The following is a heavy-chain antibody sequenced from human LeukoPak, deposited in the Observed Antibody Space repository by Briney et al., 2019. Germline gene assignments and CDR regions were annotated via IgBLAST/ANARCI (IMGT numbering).Heavy chain of an antibody. J-gene: IGHJ4*02. Sequence: PGGSLRLSCAASGFTFRSYSMHWVRQAPGKGLEWAAHISSEGSKTYYADSVKGRFTISRDNSKNTLYLQMKSLRAEDTAVYYCAKDRGTLMVVRTFASWGQGTLVTVSS. V-gene: IGHV3-30-3*01. CDR1: GFTFRSYS. D-gene: IGHD3-22*01. CDR3: AKDRGTLMVVRTFAS. CDR2: ISSEGSKT.